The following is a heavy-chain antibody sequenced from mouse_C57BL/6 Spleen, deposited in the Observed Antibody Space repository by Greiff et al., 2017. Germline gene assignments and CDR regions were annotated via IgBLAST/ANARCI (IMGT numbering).Heavy chain of an antibody. V-gene: IGHV1-15*01. CDR3: TRDDYEGYAMDY. CDR2: IDPETGGT. CDR1: GYTFTDYE. D-gene: IGHD2-4*01. J-gene: IGHJ4*01. Sequence: VQLQQSGAELVRPGASVTLSCKASGYTFTDYEMHWVKQTPVHGLEWIGAIDPETGGTAYKQKFKGKAILTADKSSSTAYMELRSLTSEDSAVYYCTRDDYEGYAMDYWGQGASVTVAS.